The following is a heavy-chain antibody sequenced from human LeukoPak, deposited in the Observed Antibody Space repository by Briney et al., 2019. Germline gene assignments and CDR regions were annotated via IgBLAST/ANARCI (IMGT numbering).Heavy chain of an antibody. D-gene: IGHD3/OR15-3a*01. V-gene: IGHV1-24*01. Sequence: ASVKVSCKVSGYTLTESSMHWVRQAPGKGLEWMGGFDPEDGETIYAQKFQGRVTITAGKSTSTAYMELSSLRSEDTAVYYCARGTRYFDYWGQGTLVTVSS. CDR2: FDPEDGET. CDR3: ARGTRYFDY. CDR1: GYTLTESS. J-gene: IGHJ4*02.